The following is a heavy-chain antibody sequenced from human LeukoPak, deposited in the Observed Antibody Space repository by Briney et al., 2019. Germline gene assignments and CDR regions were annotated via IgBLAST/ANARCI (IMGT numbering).Heavy chain of an antibody. V-gene: IGHV3-48*01. CDR3: ARDSSGYLIRGYYYYYMDV. CDR1: GFTFSSYS. Sequence: GGSLRLSCAASGFTFSSYSMNWVRQAPGKGLEWVSYIRSSSSTIYYADSVKGRFTISRDNAKNSLYLQMNSLRAEDTAVYYCARDSSGYLIRGYYYYYMDVWGKGTTVTVSS. J-gene: IGHJ6*03. D-gene: IGHD5-18*01. CDR2: IRSSSSTI.